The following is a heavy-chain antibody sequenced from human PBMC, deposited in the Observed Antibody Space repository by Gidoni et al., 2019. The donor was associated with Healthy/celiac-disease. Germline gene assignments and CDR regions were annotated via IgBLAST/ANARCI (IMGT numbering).Heavy chain of an antibody. D-gene: IGHD3-10*01. CDR2: IYYSGST. CDR3: ARQYYGSGRNAFDI. V-gene: IGHV4-39*01. Sequence: QLQLQESGPGLVKPSETLSLTCTVSGGSISSSSYYWGWSRQPPGKGLEWIGSIYYSGSTYYNPSLKSRVTISVDTSKNQFSLKLSSVTAADTAVYYCARQYYGSGRNAFDIWGQGTMVTVSS. J-gene: IGHJ3*02. CDR1: GGSISSSSYY.